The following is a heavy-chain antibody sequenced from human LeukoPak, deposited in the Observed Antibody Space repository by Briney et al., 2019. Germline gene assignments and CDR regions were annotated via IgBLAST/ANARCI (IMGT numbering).Heavy chain of an antibody. CDR3: ARVPSDYGGPTPLFDH. CDR1: GFTFSTSS. CDR2: INRDGSDK. D-gene: IGHD4-23*01. J-gene: IGHJ4*02. Sequence: PAGTLSLSCAAAGFTFSTSSMTWVRRAPGKGLKWLTYINRDGSDKDYVDSVKGRFTISRDNAKKSLYLQMDTLSVEDTAVYYCARVPSDYGGPTPLFDHGGQGTLSPSPQ. V-gene: IGHV3-7*05.